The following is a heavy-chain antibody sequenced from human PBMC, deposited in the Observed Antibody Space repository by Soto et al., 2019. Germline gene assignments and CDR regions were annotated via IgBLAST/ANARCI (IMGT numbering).Heavy chain of an antibody. CDR3: ATSYYGSGSYSYNWFDP. CDR1: GYTLTELS. V-gene: IGHV1-24*01. D-gene: IGHD3-10*01. CDR2: FDPEDDET. Sequence: QVQLVQSGAEVKKPGASVKVSCKVSGYTLTELSMHWVRQAPGKGLEWMGGFDPEDDETIYAQKFQGRVTMTEDTSTDTAYRELRSLRSEDTAVYYCATSYYGSGSYSYNWFDPWGQGTLVTVSS. J-gene: IGHJ5*02.